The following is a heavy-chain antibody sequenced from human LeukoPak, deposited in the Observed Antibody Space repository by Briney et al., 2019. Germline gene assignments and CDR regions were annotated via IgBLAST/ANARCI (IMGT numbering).Heavy chain of an antibody. Sequence: GGSLRLSCATSGFTVSSYSMNWVRQAPGKGLEWVSSISSSSSYIYYADSVKGRFTISRDNAKNSLYLQMNSLRAEDTAVYYCAILEGSSPFDYWGQGTLVTVSS. CDR3: AILEGSSPFDY. V-gene: IGHV3-21*01. D-gene: IGHD6-6*01. CDR1: GFTVSSYS. CDR2: ISSSSSYI. J-gene: IGHJ4*02.